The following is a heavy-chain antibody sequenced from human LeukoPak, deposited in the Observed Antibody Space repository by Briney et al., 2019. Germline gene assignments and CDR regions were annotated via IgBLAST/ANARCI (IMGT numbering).Heavy chain of an antibody. CDR3: ARGGSAYSLDY. D-gene: IGHD3-22*01. J-gene: IGHJ4*02. Sequence: SETLSLTCTVSGGSISNNCWSWIRQPPGKGLEWIGYIYYSGSTNYNPSLKSRVLISVDTPRNQFSLKLTSVTAADTAVYYCARGGSAYSLDYWGQGTLVTVSS. CDR1: GGSISNNC. V-gene: IGHV4-59*08. CDR2: IYYSGST.